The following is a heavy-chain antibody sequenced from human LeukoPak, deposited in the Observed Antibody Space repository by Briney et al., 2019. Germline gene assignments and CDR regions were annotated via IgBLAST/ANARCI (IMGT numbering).Heavy chain of an antibody. J-gene: IGHJ4*02. Sequence: SETLSLTCTASGGSISSSGYYWGWIRQPPGKGLEWIASINYSGTTYYNPSLKSRVTISEDRSKNQFSLKLSSVTAADTAVYYCGRSAGSGSYYGVGVDYWGQGTLVTVSS. CDR1: GGSISSSGYY. CDR3: GRSAGSGSYYGVGVDY. V-gene: IGHV4-39*01. CDR2: INYSGTT. D-gene: IGHD1-26*01.